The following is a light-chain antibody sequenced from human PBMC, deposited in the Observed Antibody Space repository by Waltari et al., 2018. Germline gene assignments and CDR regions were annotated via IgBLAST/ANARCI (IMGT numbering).Light chain of an antibody. CDR1: SSNIGAGYD. CDR3: QSYDNSLTGRV. J-gene: IGLJ3*02. Sequence: QSVLTQPPSVSGAPGQRVTISCTGSSSNIGAGYDVHWYQQLPGAAPKLLIYVKPKRPAGGPDRFSGSKSGTSASLAITGLQAEDEADFYCQSYDNSLTGRVFGGGTKLTVL. CDR2: VKP. V-gene: IGLV1-40*01.